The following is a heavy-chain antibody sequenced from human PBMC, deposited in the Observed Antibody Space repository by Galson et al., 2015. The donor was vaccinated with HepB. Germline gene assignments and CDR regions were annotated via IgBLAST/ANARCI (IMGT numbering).Heavy chain of an antibody. J-gene: IGHJ2*01. V-gene: IGHV1-2*02. CDR1: GYTFTGYY. CDR2: INPNSGGT. Sequence: SVKVSCKASGYTFTGYYMHWVRQAPGQGLEWMGWINPNSGGTNYAQKFQGRVTMTRDTSISTAYMELSRLRSDDTAVYYCAREMVAAAGRDWYFDLWGRGTLVTVSS. D-gene: IGHD6-13*01. CDR3: AREMVAAAGRDWYFDL.